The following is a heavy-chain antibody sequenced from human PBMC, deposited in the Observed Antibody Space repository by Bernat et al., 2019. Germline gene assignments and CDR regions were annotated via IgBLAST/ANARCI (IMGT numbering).Heavy chain of an antibody. CDR2: IGGGGGDI. CDR1: GFTFSFYA. CDR3: AHDMRAYYRPSAY. D-gene: IGHD3-22*01. V-gene: IGHV3-23*01. Sequence: EVQLSESGGGLVQPGGSLRLSCEVSGFTFSFYAMNWVRQAPGKGLEWVSSIGGGGGDIYYPDSVGGRFTISRDNSKNTLYLQLNRLSAEDTAIYYCAHDMRAYYRPSAYWGQGTLVTVSS. J-gene: IGHJ4*02.